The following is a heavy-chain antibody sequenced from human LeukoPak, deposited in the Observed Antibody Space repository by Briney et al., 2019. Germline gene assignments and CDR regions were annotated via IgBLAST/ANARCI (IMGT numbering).Heavy chain of an antibody. CDR3: ARRRGGFGEGEFIY. CDR2: IHSTGSP. V-gene: IGHV4-4*09. Sequence: SETLSLTCNVSGGSMSGYYWTWIRQPPGKGLEWIGHIHSTGSPTYNPSLKRRVTMSIDTSKNQFSLSLSSATAADTAFYYCARRRGGFGEGEFIYWGQGTLVTVSS. J-gene: IGHJ4*02. CDR1: GGSMSGYY. D-gene: IGHD3-16*01.